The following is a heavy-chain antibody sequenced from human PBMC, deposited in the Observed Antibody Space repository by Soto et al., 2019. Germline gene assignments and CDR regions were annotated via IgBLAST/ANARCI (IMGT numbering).Heavy chain of an antibody. CDR2: FDPEDGET. CDR1: GYTLTELS. D-gene: IGHD3-16*01. V-gene: IGHV1-24*01. J-gene: IGHJ4*02. CDR3: VHLPYDWDWTNHY. Sequence: ASVKVSCKVSGYTLTELSMHWVRQAPGKGLEWMGGFDPEDGETIYAQKFQGRVTMTEDTSTDTAYMELSSLRSEDTAVYYCVHLPYDWDWTNHYWGQGTLVTVSS.